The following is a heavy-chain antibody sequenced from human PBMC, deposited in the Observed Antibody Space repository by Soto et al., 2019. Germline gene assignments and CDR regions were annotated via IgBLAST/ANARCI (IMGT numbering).Heavy chain of an antibody. D-gene: IGHD5-18*01. V-gene: IGHV1-69*06. Sequence: GASVKVSCKASGGTFSSYAISWVRQAPGQGLEWMGGIIPIFGTANYAQKFQGRVTITADKSTSTAYMELSSLRSEDTAVYYCARVLGAAAMATDYWGQGTLVTVSS. CDR3: ARVLGAAAMATDY. J-gene: IGHJ4*02. CDR2: IIPIFGTA. CDR1: GGTFSSYA.